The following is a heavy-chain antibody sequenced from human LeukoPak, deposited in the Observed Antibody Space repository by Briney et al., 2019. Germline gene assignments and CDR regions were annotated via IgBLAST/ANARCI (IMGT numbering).Heavy chain of an antibody. J-gene: IGHJ3*01. V-gene: IGHV4-39*01. CDR3: ASSVTRWPEAGDF. D-gene: IGHD4-17*01. Sequence: SSETLSLTCSVSGGSIGNGSYYWGWVRQTPGKGLEWIGSIYYSGSTYFNPSLKSRVTISVDTSKNQFSLKLSSVTAADTAVYYCASSVTRWPEAGDFWGQGTMVTVSS. CDR2: IYYSGST. CDR1: GGSIGNGSYY.